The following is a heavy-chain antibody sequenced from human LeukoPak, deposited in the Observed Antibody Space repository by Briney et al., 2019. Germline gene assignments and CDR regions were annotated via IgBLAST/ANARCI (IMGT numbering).Heavy chain of an antibody. CDR2: ISAYNGNT. Sequence: GASVKVSCKASGYTFTSYGISWVRQAPGQGLEWMGWISAYNGNTNYAQKFQGRVTMTRNTSISTAYMELSSLRSEDTAVYYCARAVRGALAYYYYGMDVWGQGTTVTVSS. D-gene: IGHD3-10*01. V-gene: IGHV1-18*01. CDR1: GYTFTSYG. CDR3: ARAVRGALAYYYYGMDV. J-gene: IGHJ6*02.